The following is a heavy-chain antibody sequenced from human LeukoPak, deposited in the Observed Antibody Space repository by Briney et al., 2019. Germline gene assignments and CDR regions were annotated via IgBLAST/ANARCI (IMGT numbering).Heavy chain of an antibody. D-gene: IGHD5-18*01. CDR1: GYSFTGYY. V-gene: IGHV1-2*02. CDR3: AREQIQLWLQLYYYYGMDV. Sequence: ASVKVSCMASGYSFTGYYMYWVRQAPGQGLGWMGWINPNSGGTNYAQKFQCRVTMTRDTSISTAYMELSMLISDDTAVYYCAREQIQLWLQLYYYYGMDVWGQGTTVTVSS. J-gene: IGHJ6*02. CDR2: INPNSGGT.